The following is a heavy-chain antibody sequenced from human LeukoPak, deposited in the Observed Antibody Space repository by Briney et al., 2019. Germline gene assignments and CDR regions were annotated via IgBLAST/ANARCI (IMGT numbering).Heavy chain of an antibody. J-gene: IGHJ4*02. Sequence: TSETLSLTCTVSGGPISTPYWGWIRQPPGEGLEWIGYLDHSGTTNCNPSLKSRVTISVDTSKNQFSLKLTSVTAADTAAYYCARLYCYAGSCYAGLDHWGQGTLVTVSS. V-gene: IGHV4-59*08. CDR1: GGPISTPY. CDR2: LDHSGTT. D-gene: IGHD3-22*01. CDR3: ARLYCYAGSCYAGLDH.